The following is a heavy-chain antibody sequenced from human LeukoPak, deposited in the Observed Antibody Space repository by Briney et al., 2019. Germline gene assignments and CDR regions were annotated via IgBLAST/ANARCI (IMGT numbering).Heavy chain of an antibody. Sequence: SETLSLTCTVSGGSISDYYWSWIRQPPGKGLEWIGYVYNTGSTNYNPSLKRRVTISVDTSKNQFSLKLTSVTAADTAVYYCARDCGGDCYAFDIWGQGTMVTVSS. CDR3: ARDCGGDCYAFDI. CDR1: GGSISDYY. CDR2: VYNTGST. J-gene: IGHJ3*02. D-gene: IGHD2-21*02. V-gene: IGHV4-59*01.